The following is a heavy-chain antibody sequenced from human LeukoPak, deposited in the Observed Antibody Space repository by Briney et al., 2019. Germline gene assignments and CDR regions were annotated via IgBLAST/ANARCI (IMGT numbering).Heavy chain of an antibody. V-gene: IGHV3-21*01. CDR1: GFTFSSYS. J-gene: IGHJ4*02. Sequence: GGSLRLSCAASGFTFSSYSMNWVRQAPGKGLEWVSSISSSSSYIYYADSVKGRFTISRVNAKNSLYLQMNSLRAEDTAVYYCARDRSRALVDYWGQGTLVTVSS. CDR2: ISSSSSYI. CDR3: ARDRSRALVDY.